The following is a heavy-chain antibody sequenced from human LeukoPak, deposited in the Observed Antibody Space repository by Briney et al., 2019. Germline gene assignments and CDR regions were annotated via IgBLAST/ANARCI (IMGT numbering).Heavy chain of an antibody. V-gene: IGHV3-23*01. CDR2: ISGSGGST. CDR1: GFTFSSYA. Sequence: GGSLRLSCAASGFTFSSYAMSWVRQAPGKGLEWVSAISGSGGSTYYADTVKGRFTISRDNSKNTLYLQMNSLRAEDTAVYYCAKAPERIAVAGYFDYWGQGTLVTVSS. CDR3: AKAPERIAVAGYFDY. J-gene: IGHJ4*02. D-gene: IGHD6-19*01.